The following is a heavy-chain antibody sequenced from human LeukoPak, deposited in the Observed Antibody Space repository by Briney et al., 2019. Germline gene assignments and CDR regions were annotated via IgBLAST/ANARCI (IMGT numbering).Heavy chain of an antibody. CDR2: ISAYNGNT. Sequence: ASVTVSCKASGYTFTSYGITWVRQAPGQGLEWMGWISAYNGNTNYAQNLQDRVSLTTDTSTSTAYMELRSLRSDDTAVYYCARGSDSTSWDLDYWGQGTLVTVSS. V-gene: IGHV1-18*01. CDR3: ARGSDSTSWDLDY. CDR1: GYTFTSYG. J-gene: IGHJ4*02. D-gene: IGHD1-26*01.